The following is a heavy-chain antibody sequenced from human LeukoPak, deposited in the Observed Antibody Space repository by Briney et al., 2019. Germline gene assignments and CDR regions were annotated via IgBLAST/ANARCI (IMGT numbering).Heavy chain of an antibody. Sequence: GGSLRLSCAASGFTFSSYWMSWVRRAPGKGLEWVANIKQDGSEKYYVDSVKGRFTISRDNAKNSLYLQMNSLRAEDTALYYCAKDGAELNYDILTGWYYFDYWGQGTLVTVSS. CDR3: AKDGAELNYDILTGWYYFDY. D-gene: IGHD3-9*01. CDR1: GFTFSSYW. J-gene: IGHJ4*02. V-gene: IGHV3-7*03. CDR2: IKQDGSEK.